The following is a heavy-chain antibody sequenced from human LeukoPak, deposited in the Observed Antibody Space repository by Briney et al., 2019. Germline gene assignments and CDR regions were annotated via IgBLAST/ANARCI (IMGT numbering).Heavy chain of an antibody. D-gene: IGHD6-13*01. CDR3: AKDMEQQLVPDY. J-gene: IGHJ4*02. CDR1: GFTFDDYA. Sequence: GGSLRPSCAASGFTFDDYAMHWVRQAPGKGLEWVSLISGDGGSTYYADSVKGRFTISRDNSKNSLYPQMNSLRTEDTALYYCAKDMEQQLVPDYWGQGTLVTVSS. CDR2: ISGDGGST. V-gene: IGHV3-43*02.